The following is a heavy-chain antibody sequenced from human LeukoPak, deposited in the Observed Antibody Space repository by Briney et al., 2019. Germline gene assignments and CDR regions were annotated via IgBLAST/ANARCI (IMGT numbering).Heavy chain of an antibody. CDR3: ARDAPYYYDSRYFDY. V-gene: IGHV3-9*01. J-gene: IGHJ4*02. CDR1: GFTFDDYA. D-gene: IGHD3-22*01. CDR2: ISWNSGSI. Sequence: GGSLRLSCAASGFTFDDYAMHWVRQAPGKGLEWVSGISWNSGSIGYADSVKGRFTISRDNAKNSLYLQMNSLRAEDTAVYYCARDAPYYYDSRYFDYWGRGTLVTVSS.